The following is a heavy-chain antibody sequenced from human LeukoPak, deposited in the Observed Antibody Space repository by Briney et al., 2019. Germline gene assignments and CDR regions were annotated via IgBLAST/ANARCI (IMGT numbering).Heavy chain of an antibody. V-gene: IGHV4-59*01. D-gene: IGHD5-18*01. CDR1: GGSISSYY. CDR2: IYYSGST. CDR3: ARLDTAMVTGAFDI. J-gene: IGHJ3*02. Sequence: SETLSLTCTVSGGSISSYYWSWIRQPPGKGPEWIGYIYYSGSTNYNPSLKSRVTISVDTSKNQFSLKLSSVTAADTAVYYCARLDTAMVTGAFDIWGQGTMVTVSS.